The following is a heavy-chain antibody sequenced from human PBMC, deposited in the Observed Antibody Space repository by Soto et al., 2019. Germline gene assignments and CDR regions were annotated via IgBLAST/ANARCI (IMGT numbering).Heavy chain of an antibody. CDR3: ARGQPYYYDSSGYDY. J-gene: IGHJ4*02. D-gene: IGHD3-22*01. Sequence: ASVEVSCEASGYTFTSYAIHWVRQAPGQRLEWMGWINAGNGNTKYSQKFQGRVTITRDTSASTAYMELSSLRYEDTAVYYCARGQPYYYDSSGYDYWGQG. CDR2: INAGNGNT. CDR1: GYTFTSYA. V-gene: IGHV1-3*01.